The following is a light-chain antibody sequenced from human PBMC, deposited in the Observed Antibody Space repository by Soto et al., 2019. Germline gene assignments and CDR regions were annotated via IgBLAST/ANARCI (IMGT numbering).Light chain of an antibody. CDR2: RDS. CDR3: AAWDDNLKGVM. Sequence: QSALTQPPSASGTPGQRVTISCSGSGSNVGSNSVNWYQQLPGTAPKLLIFRDSQRPSGVPDRFSGSKSGTSASLAISGRQSEDEADYYCAAWDDNLKGVMFGGGTKVTVL. V-gene: IGLV1-44*01. J-gene: IGLJ3*02. CDR1: GSNVGSNS.